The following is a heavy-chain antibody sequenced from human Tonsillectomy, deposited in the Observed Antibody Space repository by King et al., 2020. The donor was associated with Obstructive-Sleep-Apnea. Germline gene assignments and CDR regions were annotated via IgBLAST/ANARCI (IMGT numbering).Heavy chain of an antibody. Sequence: VQLVESGGGVVPPGGSLRLSCAASGFTFSNYGMHWVRQAPGKGLEWVAFIRYDGNRKYYADSVKGRLTISRDDSRNTLFLQMTSLRVEDTVVYSCAKGYYDSSGYSGDFDYWGQGTLVTVSS. CDR1: GFTFSNYG. J-gene: IGHJ4*02. CDR3: AKGYYDSSGYSGDFDY. D-gene: IGHD3-22*01. V-gene: IGHV3-30*02. CDR2: IRYDGNRK.